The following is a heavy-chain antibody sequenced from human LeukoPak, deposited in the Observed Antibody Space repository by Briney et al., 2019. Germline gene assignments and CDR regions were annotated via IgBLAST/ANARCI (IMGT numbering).Heavy chain of an antibody. Sequence: QAGGSLRLSCAASGFTFSSYWMSWVRQAPGKGLEWVANIKQDGSEKQYVDSLKGRVTISRDNAKNSLYLEMNSLRAEDTAVYYCAGASSGWFHDWGQGTLVTVSS. CDR3: AGASSGWFHD. V-gene: IGHV3-7*01. CDR2: IKQDGSEK. D-gene: IGHD6-13*01. CDR1: GFTFSSYW. J-gene: IGHJ4*02.